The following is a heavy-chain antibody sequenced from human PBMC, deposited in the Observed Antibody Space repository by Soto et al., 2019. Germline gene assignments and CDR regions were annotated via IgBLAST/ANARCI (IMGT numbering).Heavy chain of an antibody. CDR3: ARSRLTGSRKTNDY. Sequence: ASVKVSCKASGGTFSSYTISWVRQAPGQGLEWMGWISAYNGNTNYAQKLQGRVTMTTDTSTSTAYMELRSLRSDDTAVYYCARSRLTGSRKTNDYWAQRTLVTVSS. D-gene: IGHD3-9*01. V-gene: IGHV1-18*01. J-gene: IGHJ4*02. CDR1: GGTFSSYT. CDR2: ISAYNGNT.